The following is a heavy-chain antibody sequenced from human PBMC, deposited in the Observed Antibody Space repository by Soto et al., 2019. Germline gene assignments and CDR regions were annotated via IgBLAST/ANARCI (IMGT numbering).Heavy chain of an antibody. D-gene: IGHD2-15*01. CDR2: ISYDESNK. J-gene: IGHJ4*02. CDR1: GFTFRSYS. V-gene: IGHV3-30*03. CDR3: DSQDGYCNSSRCSPSPFDY. Sequence: LRLSCAASGFTFRSYSMHWVRQAPGKGLEWVAVISYDESNKYYADSVKGRFTISRDNCKNTLYLQMNSLRAEDTAVYYCDSQDGYCNSSRCSPSPFDYWGQGTLVTVSS.